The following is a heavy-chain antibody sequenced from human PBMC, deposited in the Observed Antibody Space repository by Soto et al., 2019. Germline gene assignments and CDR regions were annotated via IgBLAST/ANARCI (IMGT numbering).Heavy chain of an antibody. J-gene: IGHJ6*02. CDR1: GGTFSSYT. CDR3: ARDIVLVPAASYYYYGMDV. V-gene: IGHV1-69*04. CDR2: IIPILGIA. Sequence: SVKVSCKASGGTFSSYTISWVRQAPGQGLEWMGRIIPILGIANYAQKFQGRVTITADKSTSTAYMELSSLRSEDTAVYYCARDIVLVPAASYYYYGMDVWGQGTTVTVSS. D-gene: IGHD2-2*01.